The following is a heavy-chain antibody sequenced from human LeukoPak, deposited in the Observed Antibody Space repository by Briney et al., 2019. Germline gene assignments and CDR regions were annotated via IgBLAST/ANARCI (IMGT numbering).Heavy chain of an antibody. CDR3: ARRSGGFDY. D-gene: IGHD3-10*01. Sequence: SETLSLTCAVSGDSISSNNWWGWFRQPPGKGLEWIGEIYHSGSTNYNPSLKSRVSISVDKSKSQFSLNLSSVTAADTAVYYCARRSGGFDYWGQGTLVTVSS. J-gene: IGHJ4*02. CDR2: IYHSGST. CDR1: GDSISSNNW. V-gene: IGHV4-4*02.